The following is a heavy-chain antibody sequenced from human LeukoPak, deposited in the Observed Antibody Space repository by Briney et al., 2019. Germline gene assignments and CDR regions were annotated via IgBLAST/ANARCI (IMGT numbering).Heavy chain of an antibody. Sequence: GGSLRLSCAASGFTFSSYAMHWVRQAPGKGLEWVAVISYDGSNKYYADSVKGRFTISRDNSKNTLYLQMNSLRAEDTAVYYCARDTYYYDSSGYFSRAFDIWGQGTMVTVSS. CDR1: GFTFSSYA. D-gene: IGHD3-22*01. V-gene: IGHV3-30*04. J-gene: IGHJ3*02. CDR2: ISYDGSNK. CDR3: ARDTYYYDSSGYFSRAFDI.